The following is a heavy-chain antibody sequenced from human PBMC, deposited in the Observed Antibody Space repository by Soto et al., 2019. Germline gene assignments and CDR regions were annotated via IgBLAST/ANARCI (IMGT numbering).Heavy chain of an antibody. J-gene: IGHJ4*02. D-gene: IGHD6-13*01. CDR2: ISYDGSNK. V-gene: IGHV3-30-3*01. CDR1: GFTFSSYA. Sequence: QVQLVESGGGVVQPGRSLRLSCAASGFTFSSYAMHWVRQAPGKGLEWVAVISYDGSNKYYADSVKGRFTISRDNSKNTLYLQMNSLRAEDTAVYYCARDVGYEAVDYWGKGTLVTVSS. CDR3: ARDVGYEAVDY.